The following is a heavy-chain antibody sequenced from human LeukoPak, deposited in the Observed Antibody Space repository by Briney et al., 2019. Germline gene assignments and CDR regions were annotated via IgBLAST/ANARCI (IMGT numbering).Heavy chain of an antibody. CDR1: GGTFSSYA. Sequence: GASVKVSCKASGGTFSSYAISWVRQAPGQGLEWMGGIIPIFGTANYAQKFQGRVTITADESTSTAYMELSSLRSEDTAVYYCARHYGDYFEGVWRFDYWGQGTLVTVSS. CDR3: ARHYGDYFEGVWRFDY. J-gene: IGHJ4*02. D-gene: IGHD4-17*01. V-gene: IGHV1-69*13. CDR2: IIPIFGTA.